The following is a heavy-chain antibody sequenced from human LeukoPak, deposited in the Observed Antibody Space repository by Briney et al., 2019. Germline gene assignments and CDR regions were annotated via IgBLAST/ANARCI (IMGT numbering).Heavy chain of an antibody. Sequence: SETLSLTCTVSGGSISNYYWSWIRQPPGKGLEWIGYIYYSGTTYYNPSLKSRVIISVDRSKNQFSLKLSSVTAADTAVYYCARDNVDTAMVLDYWGQGTLVTVSS. CDR3: ARDNVDTAMVLDY. J-gene: IGHJ4*02. CDR1: GGSISNYY. CDR2: IYYSGTT. D-gene: IGHD5-18*01. V-gene: IGHV4-59*12.